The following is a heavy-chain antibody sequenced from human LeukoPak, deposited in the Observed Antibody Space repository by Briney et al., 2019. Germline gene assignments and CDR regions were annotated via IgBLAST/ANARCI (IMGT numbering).Heavy chain of an antibody. CDR2: ISSSSSTI. Sequence: PGGSLRLSCAASGFTFSSYSMNWVRQAPGKGLEWVSYISSSSSTIYYADSVKGRFTISRDNAKNSLYLQMNSLRAEDTAVYYCASAMYCSSTSCSQYYYYYYMDVWGKGTTVTVSS. CDR1: GFTFSSYS. V-gene: IGHV3-48*01. D-gene: IGHD2-2*01. CDR3: ASAMYCSSTSCSQYYYYYYMDV. J-gene: IGHJ6*03.